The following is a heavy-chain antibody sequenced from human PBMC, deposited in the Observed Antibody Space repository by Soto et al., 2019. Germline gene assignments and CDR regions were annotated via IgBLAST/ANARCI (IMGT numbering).Heavy chain of an antibody. V-gene: IGHV3-23*01. D-gene: IGHD6-6*01. CDR3: AKMGSSSSGEYYYYMDV. CDR2: ISGSGGST. J-gene: IGHJ6*03. Sequence: GGSLRLSCAASGFTFSSYAMSWVRQAPGKGLEWVSAISGSGGSTYYADSVKGRFTISRDNSKNTLYLQMNSLRAEDTAVYYCAKMGSSSSGEYYYYMDVWGKGTTVTVSS. CDR1: GFTFSSYA.